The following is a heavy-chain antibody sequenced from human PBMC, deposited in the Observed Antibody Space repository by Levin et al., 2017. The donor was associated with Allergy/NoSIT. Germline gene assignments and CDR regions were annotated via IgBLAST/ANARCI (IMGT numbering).Heavy chain of an antibody. Sequence: SETLSLTCTVSGGSISSYFWTWIRQPAGKGLEWIGRIYTSGSSNYNPSLMSRVTMSVDTSKNQFSLKLSSVTAADTAVYYCARTPEVATGYYFDYWGQGILVTVSS. J-gene: IGHJ4*02. V-gene: IGHV4-4*07. CDR1: GGSISSYF. CDR2: IYTSGSS. CDR3: ARTPEVATGYYFDY. D-gene: IGHD5-12*01.